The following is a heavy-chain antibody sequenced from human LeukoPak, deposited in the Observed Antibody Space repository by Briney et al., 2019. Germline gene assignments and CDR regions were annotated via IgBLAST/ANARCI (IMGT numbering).Heavy chain of an antibody. D-gene: IGHD3-3*01. Sequence: SETLSLTCAVSGYSISRGYYWGWIRQPPGNGLEWIGSIYHSGSTYYNPSLKSRVTISVDTSKNQFSLKLSSVTAADTAVYYCARNRGDFWSGYYAPSDNWFDPWGQGTLVTVSS. CDR2: IYHSGST. J-gene: IGHJ5*02. CDR1: GYSISRGYY. V-gene: IGHV4-38-2*01. CDR3: ARNRGDFWSGYYAPSDNWFDP.